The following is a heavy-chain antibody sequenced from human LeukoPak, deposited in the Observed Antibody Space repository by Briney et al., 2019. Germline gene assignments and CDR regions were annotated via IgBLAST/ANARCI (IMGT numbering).Heavy chain of an antibody. CDR1: GGSISSSTYY. J-gene: IGHJ4*02. V-gene: IGHV4-39*01. CDR3: ARLVWFGDLLHVFDY. Sequence: SETLSLTCTVSGGSISSSTYYWGWIRQPPGKGLEWIGMIYYSGNTDYNLSLQSRVSMSVDTSKNQFSLKLTSVAAADTAIYYCARLVWFGDLLHVFDYWGRDFWSPSPQ. D-gene: IGHD3-10*01. CDR2: IYYSGNT.